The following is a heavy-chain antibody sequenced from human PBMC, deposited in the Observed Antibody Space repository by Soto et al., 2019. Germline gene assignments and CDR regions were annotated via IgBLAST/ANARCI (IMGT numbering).Heavy chain of an antibody. V-gene: IGHV4-31*03. CDR1: GCSINSGGYY. CDR3: AGGNRQSGYSRISVFDY. CDR2: MDYSWST. Sequence: QLQLLESGPGLVKPSQTLSLTCTVSGCSINSGGYYWNWIRQHPGKGLEWIGYMDYSWSTYYTPFLRSRVIISADTSENHFSLKLSSVTAADTAVYFCAGGNRQSGYSRISVFDYWGQGPLVNVSS. D-gene: IGHD6-13*01. J-gene: IGHJ4*02.